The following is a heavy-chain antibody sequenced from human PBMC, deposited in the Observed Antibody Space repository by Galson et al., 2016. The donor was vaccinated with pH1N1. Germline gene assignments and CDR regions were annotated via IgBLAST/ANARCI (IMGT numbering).Heavy chain of an antibody. CDR2: IHLGGSHI. CDR3: ARQNDYGDYRGDAFDI. V-gene: IGHV5-51*01. Sequence: QSGAEVTKPGESLKISCKGSGYRFSRSWIGWVRQMPGKGLEWMGIIHLGGSHIRYSPSFQGQVTISADKSINIVSLQWSSLKASDTAMYYCARQNDYGDYRGDAFDIWGQGTMVTVSS. D-gene: IGHD4-17*01. CDR1: GYRFSRSW. J-gene: IGHJ3*02.